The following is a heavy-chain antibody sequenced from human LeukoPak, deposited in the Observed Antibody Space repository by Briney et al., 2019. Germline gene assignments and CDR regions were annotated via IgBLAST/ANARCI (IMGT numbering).Heavy chain of an antibody. J-gene: IGHJ5*02. CDR1: GGSISSGGYY. CDR3: ARDSGYDSRGFDP. D-gene: IGHD5-12*01. V-gene: IGHV4-31*03. Sequence: SETLSLTCTVSGGSISSGGYYWSWIRQHPGKGLEWIGYIYYSGSTYYNPSLKSRVTISVDTSKNQFSLKLSSVTAADTAVYYCARDSGYDSRGFDPWGQGTLVTVSS. CDR2: IYYSGST.